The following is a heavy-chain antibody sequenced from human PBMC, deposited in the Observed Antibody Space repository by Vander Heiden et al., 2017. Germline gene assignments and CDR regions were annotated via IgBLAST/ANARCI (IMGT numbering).Heavy chain of an antibody. V-gene: IGHV3-23*01. CDR2: ISGSGGST. CDR3: AKGYFDWLLLDY. CDR1: GFTFRSYA. Sequence: EVQLLESGGGLVQPGGSLRLSCAASGFTFRSYAMSWVRQAPGKGLEWVSAISGSGGSTYYADSVKGRFTISRDNSKNTLYLQMNSLRAEDTAVYYCAKGYFDWLLLDYWGQGTLVTVSS. D-gene: IGHD3-9*01. J-gene: IGHJ4*02.